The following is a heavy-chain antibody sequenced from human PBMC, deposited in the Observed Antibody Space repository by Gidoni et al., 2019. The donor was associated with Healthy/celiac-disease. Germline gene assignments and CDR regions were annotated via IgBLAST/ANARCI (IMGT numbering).Heavy chain of an antibody. CDR1: GYTFTSYA. V-gene: IGHV1-3*01. D-gene: IGHD3-3*01. CDR3: ARRITIFGVVEYYFDY. Sequence: QVQLVQSGAEVKKPGASVKVSCKASGYTFTSYAMHWVRQAPGQRLEWMGWINAGNGNTKYSQKFQGRVTITRDTSASTAYMELSSLRSEDTAVYYCARRITIFGVVEYYFDYWGQGTLVTVSS. CDR2: INAGNGNT. J-gene: IGHJ4*02.